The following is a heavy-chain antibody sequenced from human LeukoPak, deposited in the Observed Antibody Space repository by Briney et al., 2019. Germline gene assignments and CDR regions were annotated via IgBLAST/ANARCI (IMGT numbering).Heavy chain of an antibody. Sequence: QPGGSLRLSCAASGFTFSSYGMHWVRQAPGKGLEWVAVISYDGSNKYYADSVEGRFIISRDNSKNTLFLQMNSLRAEDMAVYYCAPSPNYGSGTSGNWGQGTLVTVSS. J-gene: IGHJ4*02. D-gene: IGHD3-10*01. V-gene: IGHV3-30*03. CDR2: ISYDGSNK. CDR1: GFTFSSYG. CDR3: APSPNYGSGTSGN.